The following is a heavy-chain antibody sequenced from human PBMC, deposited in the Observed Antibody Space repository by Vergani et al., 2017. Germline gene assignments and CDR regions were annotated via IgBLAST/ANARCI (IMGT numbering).Heavy chain of an antibody. V-gene: IGHV3-53*04. D-gene: IGHD5-12*01. CDR1: GGSISGTNW. CDR2: IYSGGST. CDR3: ARDRVDMVATTTYYYYYYGMDV. J-gene: IGHJ6*02. Sequence: VQLQESGPGLVKPPGTLSLTCAVSGGSISGTNWWSWVRQSPGKGLEWVSVIYSGGSTYYADSVKGRFTISRHNSKNTLYLQMNSLRAEDTAVYYCARDRVDMVATTTYYYYYYGMDVWGQGTTVTVSS.